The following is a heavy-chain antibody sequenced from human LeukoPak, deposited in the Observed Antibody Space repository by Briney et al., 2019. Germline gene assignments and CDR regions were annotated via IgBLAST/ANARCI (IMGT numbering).Heavy chain of an antibody. CDR2: IYYSGST. CDR3: ASYDILTGYYLDY. D-gene: IGHD3-9*01. Sequence: PSETLSLTCTVSGGSISSGGYYWNWIRQPPGKGLEWIGYIYYSGSTYYNPSLKSRVTISVDTSKNQFSLKLSSVTAADTAVYYCASYDILTGYYLDYWGQGTLVTVSS. CDR1: GGSISSGGYY. V-gene: IGHV4-30-2*01. J-gene: IGHJ4*02.